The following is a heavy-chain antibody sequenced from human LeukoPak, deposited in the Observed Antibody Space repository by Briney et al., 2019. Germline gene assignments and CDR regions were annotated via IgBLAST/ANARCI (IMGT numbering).Heavy chain of an antibody. D-gene: IGHD6-13*01. CDR1: GFTVSSNY. CDR3: ARAARGIAPLGFDY. J-gene: IGHJ4*02. Sequence: GGSLRLSCAASGFTVSSNYMSWVRQAPGKGLEWVSVIYSGGSTYYADSVKGRFTISRDNSKNTLYLQMNSLRAEDTVVYYCARAARGIAPLGFDYWGQGTLVTVSS. CDR2: IYSGGST. V-gene: IGHV3-53*01.